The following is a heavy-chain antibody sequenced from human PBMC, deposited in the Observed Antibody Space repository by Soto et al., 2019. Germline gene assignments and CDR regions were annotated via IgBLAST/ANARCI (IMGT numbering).Heavy chain of an antibody. CDR2: IYSGGST. J-gene: IGHJ6*03. Sequence: GGSLRLSCAASGFTVSSNYMSWVRQAPGKGLEWVSVIYSGGSTYYADSVKGRFTISRHNSKNTLYLQMNSLRAEDTAVYYCARVKITFDYYYYYYMDVWGKGTTVTVSS. D-gene: IGHD3-16*01. CDR3: ARVKITFDYYYYYYMDV. CDR1: GFTVSSNY. V-gene: IGHV3-53*04.